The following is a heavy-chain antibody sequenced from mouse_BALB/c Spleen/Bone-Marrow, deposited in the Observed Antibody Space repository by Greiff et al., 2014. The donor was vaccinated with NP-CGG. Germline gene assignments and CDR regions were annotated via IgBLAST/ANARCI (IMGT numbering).Heavy chain of an antibody. Sequence: LKESGSELVRPGASVKLSCKASGYTFTSYWMHWGKQRPGQGLEWVGNIYPGSGSTNYDEKFKNKATLTVDTSSSTAYMQLSSLTSEDSAVYYCTRRGDFHGSPGIYYAMDYWGQGTSVTVSS. CDR1: GYTFTSYW. J-gene: IGHJ4*01. V-gene: IGHV1S22*01. CDR3: TRRGDFHGSPGIYYAMDY. D-gene: IGHD1-1*01. CDR2: IYPGSGST.